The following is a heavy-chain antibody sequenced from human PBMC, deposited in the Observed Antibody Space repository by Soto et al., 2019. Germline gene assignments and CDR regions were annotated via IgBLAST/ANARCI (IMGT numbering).Heavy chain of an antibody. V-gene: IGHV3-33*01. D-gene: IGHD1-26*01. CDR2: IWYDGSNK. Sequence: GGSLRLSCAASGFTFSSYGMHWVRQAPGKGLEWVAVIWYDGSNKYYADSVKGRFTISRDNSKNTLYLQMNSLGAEDTAVYYCARDLSGSFPGFDYWDQGTLFAVSS. CDR1: GFTFSSYG. CDR3: ARDLSGSFPGFDY. J-gene: IGHJ4*02.